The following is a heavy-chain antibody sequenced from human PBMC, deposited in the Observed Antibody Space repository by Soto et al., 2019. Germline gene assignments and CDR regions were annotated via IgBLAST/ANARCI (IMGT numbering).Heavy chain of an antibody. CDR2: RSWNSGSI. J-gene: IGHJ6*02. V-gene: IGHV3-9*01. Sequence: GGSPRPSCPSPGFTFDDYALHWDRQPPGQGLERVSGRSWNSGSIDYADSVQRRFTISRDNAKNYLYLQMSSRRAEDTGLYYCAKGMDVWGQGTTVTVSS. CDR1: GFTFDDYA. CDR3: AKGMDV.